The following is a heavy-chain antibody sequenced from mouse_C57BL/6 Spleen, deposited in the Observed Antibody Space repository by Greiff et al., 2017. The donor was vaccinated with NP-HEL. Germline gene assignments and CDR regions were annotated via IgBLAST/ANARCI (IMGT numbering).Heavy chain of an antibody. V-gene: IGHV1-80*01. CDR1: GYAFSSYW. J-gene: IGHJ2*01. CDR2: IYPGDGDT. Sequence: VQLQESGAELVKPGASVKISCKASGYAFSSYWMNWVKQRPGKGLEWIGQIYPGDGDTNYNGKFKGKATLTADKSSSTAYMQLSSLTSEDSAVYVCARGGYDYDVDFDDWGQGTTLTVSS. CDR3: ARGGYDYDVDFDD. D-gene: IGHD2-4*01.